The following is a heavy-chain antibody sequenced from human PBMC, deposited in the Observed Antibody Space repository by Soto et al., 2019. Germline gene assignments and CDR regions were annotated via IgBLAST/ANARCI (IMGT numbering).Heavy chain of an antibody. J-gene: IGHJ4*02. D-gene: IGHD2-21*02. CDR3: ARSIVVVTAADY. Sequence: ASVKVSCKASGYTFTSYAMHWVRQAPGQRLEWMGWINAGNGNTKYSQKFQGRVTITRDTSASTAYMELSSLRSEDTAVYYCARSIVVVTAADYWGQGTLVTVXS. CDR1: GYTFTSYA. V-gene: IGHV1-3*01. CDR2: INAGNGNT.